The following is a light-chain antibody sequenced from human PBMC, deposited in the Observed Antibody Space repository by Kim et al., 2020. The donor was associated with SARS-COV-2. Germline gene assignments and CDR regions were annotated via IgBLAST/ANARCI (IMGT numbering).Light chain of an antibody. CDR1: QGISSD. Sequence: ASVGDRVTITCRASQGISSDFAWYQQKPGEAPKLLIFAASTLQSGVPSRFSGSGSGTEFTLTISSLQPEDFATYYCQQLNRYPLTFGGGTKVDIK. CDR2: AAS. CDR3: QQLNRYPLT. V-gene: IGKV1-9*01. J-gene: IGKJ4*01.